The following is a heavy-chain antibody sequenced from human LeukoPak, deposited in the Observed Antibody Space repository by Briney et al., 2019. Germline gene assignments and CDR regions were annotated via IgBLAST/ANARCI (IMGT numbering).Heavy chain of an antibody. CDR1: GYSFTSYW. J-gene: IGHJ4*02. CDR3: ARHRGIVGAIPTDY. CDR2: IYPGDSDT. D-gene: IGHD1-26*01. Sequence: ASVKVSCKASGYSFTSYWIGWVRQMPGKGLEWMGIIYPGDSDTRYSPSFQGQVTISADKSISTAYLQWSSLKASDTAMYYCARHRGIVGAIPTDYWGQGTLVTVSS. V-gene: IGHV5-51*01.